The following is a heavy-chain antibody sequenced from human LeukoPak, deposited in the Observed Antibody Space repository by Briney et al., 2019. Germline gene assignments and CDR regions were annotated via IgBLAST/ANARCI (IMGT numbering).Heavy chain of an antibody. Sequence: SETLSLTCTVSGGSISSLYWSWIRQPPGKGLEWIGEIYHSGSTNYNPSLKSRVTISVDKSKNQFSLKLSSVTAADTAVYYCARRAVRGVIIALGDYWGQGTLVTVSS. D-gene: IGHD3-10*01. J-gene: IGHJ4*02. CDR3: ARRAVRGVIIALGDY. V-gene: IGHV4-59*11. CDR1: GGSISSLY. CDR2: IYHSGST.